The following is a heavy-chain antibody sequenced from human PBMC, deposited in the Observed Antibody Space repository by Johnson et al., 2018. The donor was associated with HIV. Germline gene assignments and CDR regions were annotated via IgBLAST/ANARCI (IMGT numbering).Heavy chain of an antibody. CDR1: GLTFSDYY. CDR3: AKSPLGRLREGAFDI. CDR2: INWNGGNT. Sequence: VQLVESGGGLVQPGGSLRLSCAASGLTFSDYYISWIRQAPGKGLEWVSGINWNGGNTGYVDSVKGRFTISRDNAKNSLYLQMNSLRAEDTAVYYCAKSPLGRLREGAFDIWGQGTMVTVSS. V-gene: IGHV3-20*04. J-gene: IGHJ3*02. D-gene: IGHD7-27*01.